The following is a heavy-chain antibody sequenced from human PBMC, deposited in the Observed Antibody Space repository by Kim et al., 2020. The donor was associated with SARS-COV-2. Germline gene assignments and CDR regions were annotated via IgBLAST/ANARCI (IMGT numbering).Heavy chain of an antibody. CDR3: ATEIGARGVIADAFDI. CDR2: ISGSGGST. J-gene: IGHJ3*02. CDR1: GFTFSSYA. D-gene: IGHD3-10*01. Sequence: GGSLRLSCAASGFTFSSYAMSWVRQAPGKGLEWVSAISGSGGSTYYADSLKGRFTISRDNSKNTLYLQMNSLRAEDTAVYYCATEIGARGVIADAFDIWGQGKMVTVSS. V-gene: IGHV3-23*01.